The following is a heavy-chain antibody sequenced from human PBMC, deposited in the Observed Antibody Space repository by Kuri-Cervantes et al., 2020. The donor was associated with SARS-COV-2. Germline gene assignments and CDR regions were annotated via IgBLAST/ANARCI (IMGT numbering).Heavy chain of an antibody. Sequence: GESLKISCAASGFTFSSYAMHWVRQAPGKGLEWVAVISYDGNNKYYADSVKGRFTLSRDNAKNMLFLQMNSLRAEDTAVYYCVRDGDHWNFDYWGQGTRVTVSS. V-gene: IGHV3-30*07. CDR3: VRDGDHWNFDY. D-gene: IGHD1-1*01. CDR1: GFTFSSYA. CDR2: ISYDGNNK. J-gene: IGHJ4*02.